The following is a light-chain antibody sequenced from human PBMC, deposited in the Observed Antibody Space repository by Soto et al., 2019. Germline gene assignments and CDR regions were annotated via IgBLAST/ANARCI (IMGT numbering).Light chain of an antibody. V-gene: IGLV1-47*01. Sequence: QAVVTQPPSASGTPGQRVTISCSGSSSNIGSHYVFWYQLLPGTAPKLLIHRNHQRPSGVPDRFSGSKSGTSASLAISGLRSEDEADYYCAAWDDSLSVLFGGGTKLTVL. CDR1: SSNIGSHY. J-gene: IGLJ3*02. CDR3: AAWDDSLSVL. CDR2: RNH.